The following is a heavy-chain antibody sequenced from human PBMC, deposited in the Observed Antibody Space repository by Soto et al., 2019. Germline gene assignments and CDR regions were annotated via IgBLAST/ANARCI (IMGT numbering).Heavy chain of an antibody. J-gene: IGHJ4*02. CDR2: IYDSGST. D-gene: IGHD3-10*01. V-gene: IGHV4-31*03. CDR3: ARGVTMVRGFSHTPYFDY. CDR1: GGSISSGGYY. Sequence: QVQLQESGPGLVKPSQTLSLTCTVSGGSISSGGYYWSWIRQHPGKGLEGIGYIYDSGSTYYNPSIKSRLTISVDTSKNQCSLKLSSVTASDTAVYYCARGVTMVRGFSHTPYFDYWGQGTLVTVSS.